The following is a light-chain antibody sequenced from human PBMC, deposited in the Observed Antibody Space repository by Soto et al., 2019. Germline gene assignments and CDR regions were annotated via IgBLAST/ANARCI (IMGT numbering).Light chain of an antibody. J-gene: IGKJ3*01. CDR3: QHYNSYSS. Sequence: DIQMTQSPPTVSASVGDRVTITCRASQSISSWLAWYQQKPGKAPKLLIHGASSLQSGVPSRFSGSGSGTEFTLTISSLQPDDFATYYCQHYNSYSSFGPGTKVDIK. V-gene: IGKV1-5*01. CDR1: QSISSW. CDR2: GAS.